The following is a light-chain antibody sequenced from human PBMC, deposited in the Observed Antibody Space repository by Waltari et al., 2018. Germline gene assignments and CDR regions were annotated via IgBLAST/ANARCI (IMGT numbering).Light chain of an antibody. V-gene: IGKV3D-20*02. CDR1: RSVSSTS. Sequence: EIVLTQSPGTLSLSPGDRAPLSCRASRSVSSTSLAWYQQKPGQAPRLLIYGASSRATGIPARFSGSGSGTDFTLTISSLEPEDFVVYYCQHRDHWPPDATFGPGTKVDI. J-gene: IGKJ3*01. CDR3: QHRDHWPPDAT. CDR2: GAS.